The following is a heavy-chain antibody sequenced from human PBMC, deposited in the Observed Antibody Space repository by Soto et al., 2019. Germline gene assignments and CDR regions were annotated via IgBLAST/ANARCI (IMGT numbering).Heavy chain of an antibody. CDR1: GFSLSSDGVG. CDR3: AHSSLHYKKWFDP. V-gene: IGHV2-5*02. J-gene: IGHJ5*02. D-gene: IGHD4-4*01. Sequence: QITLKESGPPVVKPTQTLTLSCTFSGFSLSSDGVGVGWIRQPPGKAPEWLALIYWDGDTRYSPSLKTRLTTTNDASKNQVVLTMPNMDPVDTATYYCAHSSLHYKKWFDPWGQGTLVIVS. CDR2: IYWDGDT.